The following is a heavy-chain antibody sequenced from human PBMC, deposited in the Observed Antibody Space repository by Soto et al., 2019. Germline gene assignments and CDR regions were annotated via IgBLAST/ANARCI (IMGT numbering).Heavy chain of an antibody. J-gene: IGHJ4*02. D-gene: IGHD3-16*01. CDR2: IYYSGST. CDR1: CGSISSGGYY. CDR3: ARDRGERYRPTAFAH. Sequence: QVQLQESGPGLVKPSQTLSLTCTVSCGSISSGGYYWSWIRQHQGKGLEWIGYIYYSGSTYYNPSRKSRVTIAVDTSKNQFSLKLSSVTAADTAVYYCARDRGERYRPTAFAHWGQGTLVTVSS. V-gene: IGHV4-31*03.